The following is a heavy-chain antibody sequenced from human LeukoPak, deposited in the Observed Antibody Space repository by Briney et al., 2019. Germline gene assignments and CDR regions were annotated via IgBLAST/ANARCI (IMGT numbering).Heavy chain of an antibody. Sequence: PSETLSLTCTVSGGSISSYYWSWIRQPPGKGLEWIGYIYYSGSTNYNPSLKSRVTISVDTSKNQFSLKLSSVTAADMAVYYCARVAYCGGDCYSGYFDYWGQGTLVTVSS. V-gene: IGHV4-59*01. D-gene: IGHD2-21*02. CDR3: ARVAYCGGDCYSGYFDY. J-gene: IGHJ4*02. CDR2: IYYSGST. CDR1: GGSISSYY.